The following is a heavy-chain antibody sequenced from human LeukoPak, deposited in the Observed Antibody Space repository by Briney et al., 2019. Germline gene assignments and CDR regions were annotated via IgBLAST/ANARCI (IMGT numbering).Heavy chain of an antibody. J-gene: IGHJ4*02. D-gene: IGHD2-2*01. CDR1: GGSPNGYY. CDR2: IYSSGST. CDR3: ARVKASSTSWTFDQ. V-gene: IGHV4-4*07. Sequence: PSETLSLTCSVSGGSPNGYYWSWIRKSAGKGQEWIGRIYSSGSTVYNPSLNSRLTMSIDTSKNQFSLTLKSVTATDTAVYYCARVKASSTSWTFDQWGQGALVTVSS.